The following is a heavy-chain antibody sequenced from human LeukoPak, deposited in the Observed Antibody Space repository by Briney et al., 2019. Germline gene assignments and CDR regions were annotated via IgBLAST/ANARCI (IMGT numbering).Heavy chain of an antibody. CDR2: FDPEDGET. J-gene: IGHJ6*03. CDR1: GYTLTELS. CDR3: ATTKQVLRYFDWLLYPGKNYYYYMDV. D-gene: IGHD3-9*01. Sequence: GASVKVSCKVSGYTLTELSMHWVRQAPGKGLEWMGGFDPEDGETIYAQKFQGRVTMTEDTSTDTAYMELSSLRSEDTAVYYCATTKQVLRYFDWLLYPGKNYYYYMDVWGKGTTVTVSS. V-gene: IGHV1-24*01.